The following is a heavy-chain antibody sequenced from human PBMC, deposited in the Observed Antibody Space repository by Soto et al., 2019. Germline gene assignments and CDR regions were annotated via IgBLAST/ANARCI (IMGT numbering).Heavy chain of an antibody. D-gene: IGHD4-17*01. CDR1: GCIFSNYW. J-gene: IGHJ4*02. CDR3: ARHRNMTMVTTNVY. Sequence: PGESLKISCEGSGCIFSNYWIGWVRQMPGKGLEWMGIIYPGDSETRYSPSFEGQVTISADKSISTAYLQWSSLKASDTAMYYCARHRNMTMVTTNVYWGQGTLVTISS. V-gene: IGHV5-51*01. CDR2: IYPGDSET.